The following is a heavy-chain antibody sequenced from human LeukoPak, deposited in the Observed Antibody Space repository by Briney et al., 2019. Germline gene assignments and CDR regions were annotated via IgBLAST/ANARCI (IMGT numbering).Heavy chain of an antibody. Sequence: GASVKVSCKASGYTFTRYHMHWVRQAPGQGLEWMGIINPSGGSTSYAQKFQGRVTMTRDTSTSTVYMELSSLRSEDTAVYYCARGYCSGGSCYSRDAFDIWGQGTMVTVSS. CDR2: INPSGGST. V-gene: IGHV1-46*01. D-gene: IGHD2-15*01. CDR1: GYTFTRYH. J-gene: IGHJ3*02. CDR3: ARGYCSGGSCYSRDAFDI.